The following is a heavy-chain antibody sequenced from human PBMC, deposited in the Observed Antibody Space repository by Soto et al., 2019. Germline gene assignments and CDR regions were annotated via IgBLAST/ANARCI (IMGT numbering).Heavy chain of an antibody. CDR1: GFTFSSYA. V-gene: IGHV3-23*01. CDR2: IIGGGGNT. Sequence: EVQLLESGGGSVQPGGSLRLSCAASGFTFSSYAMSWVRQTPGKGLEWVSGIIGGGGNTYYADSVTGRFTISRDNSRNSLYLQVNSLRAADTAIYYCAKDRGAGGRFSGIAVAGIPSWGQGTLVTVSS. D-gene: IGHD6-19*01. CDR3: AKDRGAGGRFSGIAVAGIPS. J-gene: IGHJ5*02.